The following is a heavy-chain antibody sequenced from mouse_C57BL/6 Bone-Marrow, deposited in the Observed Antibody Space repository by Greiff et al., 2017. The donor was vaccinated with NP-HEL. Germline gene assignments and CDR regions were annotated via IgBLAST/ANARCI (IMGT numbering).Heavy chain of an antibody. CDR3: AREELCPWFAY. Sequence: EVQVVESGGGLVQPGSFMKLSCTASGFTFSDYYMAWVRQVPEKGLEWVANINYDGSSTYYLDSLKSRFIISRDNAKNILYLRMSSLKSDDTYTYYCAREELCPWFAYWGQGTLVTVSA. D-gene: IGHD4-1*01. J-gene: IGHJ3*01. CDR1: GFTFSDYY. CDR2: INYDGSST. V-gene: IGHV5-16*01.